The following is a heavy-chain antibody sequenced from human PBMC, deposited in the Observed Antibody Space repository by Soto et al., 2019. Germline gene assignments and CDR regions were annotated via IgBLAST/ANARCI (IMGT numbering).Heavy chain of an antibody. Sequence: QVQLVQSGAEVKKPGASVTVSCKASGYSFANYTIHWVRQTPGQGLEWMSWLNPDTASTKFSPKFQGRVIITRDKSAIPASMQLTSLTSEDTAPYLCARVGGYYGSAAYYRGYFDHWGLGTLVAVSS. CDR1: GYSFANYT. J-gene: IGHJ4*02. V-gene: IGHV1-3*01. CDR3: ARVGGYYGSAAYYRGYFDH. CDR2: LNPDTAST. D-gene: IGHD3-10*01.